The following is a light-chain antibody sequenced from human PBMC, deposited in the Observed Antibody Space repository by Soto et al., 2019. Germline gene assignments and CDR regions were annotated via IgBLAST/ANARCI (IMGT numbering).Light chain of an antibody. CDR3: QRGDT. CDR1: KSVSSN. J-gene: IGKJ5*01. CDR2: DAS. V-gene: IGKV3-11*01. Sequence: EIVLTQSPATLSLSPGERATLSCRASKSVSSNLAWYQQKPGQAPRLLIYDASNMATGIPARFSGSGSGTDFTLTIRRLEPEDFAVYYWQRGDTFGQGTRLEMK.